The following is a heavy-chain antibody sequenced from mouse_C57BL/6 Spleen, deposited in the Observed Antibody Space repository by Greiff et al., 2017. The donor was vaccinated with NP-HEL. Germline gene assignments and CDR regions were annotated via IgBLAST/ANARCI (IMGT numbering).Heavy chain of an antibody. J-gene: IGHJ2*01. CDR1: GYSITSGYY. V-gene: IGHV3-6*01. CDR3: AREDLLRYYFDY. CDR2: ISYDGSN. D-gene: IGHD1-1*01. Sequence: EVHLVESGPGLVKPSQSLSLTCSVTGYSITSGYYWNWIRQFPGNKLEWMGYISYDGSNNYNPSLKNRISITRDTSKNQFFLKLNSVTTEDTATYYCAREDLLRYYFDYWGQGTTLTVSS.